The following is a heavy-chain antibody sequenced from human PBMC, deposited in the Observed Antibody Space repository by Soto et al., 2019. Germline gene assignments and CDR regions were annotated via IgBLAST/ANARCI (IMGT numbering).Heavy chain of an antibody. J-gene: IGHJ3*02. CDR1: GGSISSSSYY. Sequence: SETLSLTCTVSGGSISSSSYYWGWIRQPPGKGLEWIGSIYYSGSTYYNPSLKSRVTISVDTSKNQFSLKLSSVTAADTAVYYCARLYLYREAFDIWGQGTMVTVSS. D-gene: IGHD1-26*01. CDR3: ARLYLYREAFDI. V-gene: IGHV4-39*01. CDR2: IYYSGST.